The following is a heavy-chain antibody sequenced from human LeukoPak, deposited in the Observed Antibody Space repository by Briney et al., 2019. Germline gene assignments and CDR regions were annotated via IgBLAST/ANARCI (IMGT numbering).Heavy chain of an antibody. D-gene: IGHD6-19*01. CDR1: GYTFTGYY. V-gene: IGHV1-2*02. CDR3: ARTTIEVAGLTFDY. Sequence: ASVKVSCKASGYTFTGYYMHWVRQAPGQGLEWMGWINPNSGGTNYAQQFQGRVTMTRDTSISTAYMELSRLRSDDTAVYYCARTTIEVAGLTFDYWGQGTLVTVSS. CDR2: INPNSGGT. J-gene: IGHJ4*02.